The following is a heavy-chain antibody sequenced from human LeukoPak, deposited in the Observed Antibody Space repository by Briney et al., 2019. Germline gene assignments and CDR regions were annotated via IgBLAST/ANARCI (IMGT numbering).Heavy chain of an antibody. CDR3: ARHDPVISKIVGERAFDI. J-gene: IGHJ3*02. V-gene: IGHV4-59*08. CDR1: GGSINPYY. Sequence: SETLSLTCTVSGGSINPYYWSWIRQPPGKGLEWIGYIHYSGNTNYNPSLKSRVTISVVTSRDQFSLKLSSVTAADTALYYCARHDPVISKIVGERAFDIWGQGTMVTVSS. CDR2: IHYSGNT. D-gene: IGHD3-22*01.